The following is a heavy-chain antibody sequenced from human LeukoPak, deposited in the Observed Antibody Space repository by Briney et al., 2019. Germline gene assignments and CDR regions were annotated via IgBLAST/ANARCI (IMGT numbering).Heavy chain of an antibody. J-gene: IGHJ6*02. CDR2: ISAYNGNT. Sequence: ASVKVSCKASGYTFTSYGISWVRQAPGQGLEWMGWISAYNGNTNYAQKLQGRVTMTTDTSTSTAYMELRSLRSDDTAVYYCASLVTAIYYYGMDVWGQGTTVTVSS. CDR1: GYTFTSYG. D-gene: IGHD2-21*02. V-gene: IGHV1-18*01. CDR3: ASLVTAIYYYGMDV.